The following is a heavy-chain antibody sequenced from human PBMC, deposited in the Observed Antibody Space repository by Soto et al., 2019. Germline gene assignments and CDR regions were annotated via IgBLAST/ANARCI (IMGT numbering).Heavy chain of an antibody. Sequence: PGGSLRLSCAASGFTFSSYAMHWVRQAPGKGLEWVAVISYDGSNKYYADSVEGRFTISRDNSKNTLYLQMNSLRAEDTAVYYCARDSSKFGELSDYWGQGTLVTVSS. CDR2: ISYDGSNK. J-gene: IGHJ4*02. CDR3: ARDSSKFGELSDY. V-gene: IGHV3-30-3*01. D-gene: IGHD3-10*02. CDR1: GFTFSSYA.